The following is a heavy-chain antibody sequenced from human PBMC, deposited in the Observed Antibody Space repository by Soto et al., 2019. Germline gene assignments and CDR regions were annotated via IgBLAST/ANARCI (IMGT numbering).Heavy chain of an antibody. D-gene: IGHD6-13*01. CDR3: AAPRAAVPHTRYFDP. CDR1: GFAFSNFA. J-gene: IGHJ5*02. Sequence: EAQLLESGGGLVQPGGSLRLSCAASGFAFSNFAMSWVRQAPGKGLEWVSAIGSGGRGTHYAESVEDRFTISRDESKNTLSLQLNSLTAADTAVYYCAAPRAAVPHTRYFDPWGQGTPVTVSP. CDR2: IGSGGRGT. V-gene: IGHV3-23*01.